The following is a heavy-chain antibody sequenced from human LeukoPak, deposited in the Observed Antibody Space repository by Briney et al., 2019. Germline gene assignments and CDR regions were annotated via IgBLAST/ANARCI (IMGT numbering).Heavy chain of an antibody. CDR1: GGSISSSSYY. D-gene: IGHD6-13*01. V-gene: IGHV4-39*07. Sequence: SETLSLTCTVSGGSISSSSYYWGWIRQPPGKGLEWIGSIYYSGSTYYNPSLKSRVTISVDTSKNQFSLKLSSVTAADTAVYYCAREAAGLGFDPWGQGTLVTVSS. CDR3: AREAAGLGFDP. J-gene: IGHJ5*02. CDR2: IYYSGST.